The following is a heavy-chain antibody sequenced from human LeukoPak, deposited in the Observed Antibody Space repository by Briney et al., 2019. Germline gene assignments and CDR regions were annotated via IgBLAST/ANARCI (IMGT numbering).Heavy chain of an antibody. V-gene: IGHV4-39*01. CDR3: ARGSSSWYFFDY. D-gene: IGHD6-13*01. Sequence: SETLSLTCTVSGGSISSSSYYWGWIRQPPGKGLEWIGSIYYSGSTYYNPSPKSRVTISVDTSKNQFSLKLSSVTAADTAVYYCARGSSSWYFFDYWGQGTLVTVSS. CDR2: IYYSGST. J-gene: IGHJ4*02. CDR1: GGSISSSSYY.